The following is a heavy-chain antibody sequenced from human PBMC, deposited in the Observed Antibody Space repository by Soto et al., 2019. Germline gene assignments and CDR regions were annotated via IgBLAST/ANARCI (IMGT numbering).Heavy chain of an antibody. V-gene: IGHV4-4*07. CDR1: GSISSFY. J-gene: IGHJ4*02. CDR3: AASPYTYGYVFES. CDR2: IYYSGTA. Sequence: PSETLSLTCRVTGSISSFYWSWIRQPAGKGLEWIGRIYYSGTANYNPSLRSRVTLSVDTSKNQFSLKLNSMTAADTVVYYCAASPYTYGYVFESWGQGTLVTVSS. D-gene: IGHD3-16*01.